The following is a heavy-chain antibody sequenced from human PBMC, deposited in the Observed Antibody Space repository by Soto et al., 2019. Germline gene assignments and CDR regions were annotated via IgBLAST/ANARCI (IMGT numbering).Heavy chain of an antibody. CDR1: GYTFTSYY. V-gene: IGHV1-8*01. Sequence: ASVKVSCKASGYTFTSYYINWVRQATGQGLEWMGWMNPNSGNTGYAQKFQGRVTMTRNTSISTAYMELSSLRSEDTAVYYCARRETPYYDFWSGYNNWFYPWGQGTLVTVSS. D-gene: IGHD3-3*01. J-gene: IGHJ5*02. CDR3: ARRETPYYDFWSGYNNWFYP. CDR2: MNPNSGNT.